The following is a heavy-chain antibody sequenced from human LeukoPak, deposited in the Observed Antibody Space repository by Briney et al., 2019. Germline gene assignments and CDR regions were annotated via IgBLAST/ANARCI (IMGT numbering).Heavy chain of an antibody. CDR1: GGSIRSHY. D-gene: IGHD6-19*01. CDR3: ARAVAGTFDY. CDR2: IYPTGSA. Sequence: SETLSLTCTVSGGSIRSHYWSWIRQPAGKGLEWIGRIYPTGSANYNPSLRSRVIMSVDTSKNQFSLKLSTVTAADTAVYYCARAVAGTFDYWGQGTLVTVSS. V-gene: IGHV4-4*07. J-gene: IGHJ4*02.